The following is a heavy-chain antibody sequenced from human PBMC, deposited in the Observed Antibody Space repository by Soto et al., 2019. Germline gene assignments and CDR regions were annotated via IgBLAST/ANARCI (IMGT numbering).Heavy chain of an antibody. CDR3: ARGRGSSSYYYMDV. J-gene: IGHJ6*03. CDR1: GYTFSSYD. D-gene: IGHD6-6*01. CDR2: MNPNSGNT. V-gene: IGHV1-8*01. Sequence: GASVKVSCKASGYTFSSYDINWVRQATGQGLEWMGWMNPNSGNTGYAQKFQGRVTMTRNTSISTAYMELSSLRSEDTAVYYCARGRGSSSYYYMDVWGKGTTVTVSS.